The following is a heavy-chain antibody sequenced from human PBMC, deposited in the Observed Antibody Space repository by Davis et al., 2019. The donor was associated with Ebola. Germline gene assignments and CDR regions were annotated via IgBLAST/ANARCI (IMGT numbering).Heavy chain of an antibody. CDR3: ARRGTVVTPDY. Sequence: PGGSLRLSCTASGFTFGAYAMSWVRQAPGKGLEWVSFIRSKGFGGTTEYAASVKGRFTISRDDSRSIAYLQMDSLKTEDTAVYYCARRGTVVTPDYWGQGTLVTVSS. CDR1: GFTFGAYA. V-gene: IGHV3-49*04. J-gene: IGHJ4*02. D-gene: IGHD4-23*01. CDR2: IRSKGFGGTT.